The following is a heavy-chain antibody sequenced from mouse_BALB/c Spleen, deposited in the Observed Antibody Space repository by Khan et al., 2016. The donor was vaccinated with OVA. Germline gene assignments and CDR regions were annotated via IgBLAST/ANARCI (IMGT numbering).Heavy chain of an antibody. CDR3: TRHGYVAWFTY. V-gene: IGHV1-31*01. J-gene: IGHJ3*01. D-gene: IGHD2-2*01. CDR1: GYSFTSYY. Sequence: VQLQQSGPELMKPGASVKISCKASGYSFTSYYIHWMIESHGTSLEWIGYIDPFSGATTYNQKFKGKATLTVDKSSNTAYIHLRNLTPEDTAVYYCTRHGYVAWFTYWGQGTLVTVSA. CDR2: IDPFSGAT.